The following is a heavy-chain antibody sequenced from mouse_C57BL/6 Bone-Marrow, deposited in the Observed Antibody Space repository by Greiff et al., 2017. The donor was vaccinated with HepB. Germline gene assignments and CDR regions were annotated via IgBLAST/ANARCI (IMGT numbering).Heavy chain of an antibody. CDR1: GFSLTSYA. CDR2: IWPGGGT. D-gene: IGHD1-1*01. V-gene: IGHV2-9-1*01. J-gene: IGHJ2*01. Sequence: VKLVESGPGLVAPSQSLSITCTVSGFSLTSYAISWVRQPPGKGLEWLGVIWPGGGTNYNSDLKSRLSISKDNSKSQVFLKMISLQTDDTARYYCARKGGYYNYFDYWGQGTTRTVSS. CDR3: ARKGGYYNYFDY.